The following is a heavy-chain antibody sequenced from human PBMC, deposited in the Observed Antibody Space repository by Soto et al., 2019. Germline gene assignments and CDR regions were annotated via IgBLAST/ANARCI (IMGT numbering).Heavy chain of an antibody. D-gene: IGHD2-15*01. Sequence: ASVKVSCKASGYTFTSYGISWVRQAPGQGLEWMGWISAYNGNTNYAQKLQGRVTMTTDTSTSTAYMELRSLRSDDTAVYYCARVGPLYCSGGSCYLDYYYYYYMDVWGKGTTVTVSS. V-gene: IGHV1-18*01. J-gene: IGHJ6*03. CDR3: ARVGPLYCSGGSCYLDYYYYYYMDV. CDR2: ISAYNGNT. CDR1: GYTFTSYG.